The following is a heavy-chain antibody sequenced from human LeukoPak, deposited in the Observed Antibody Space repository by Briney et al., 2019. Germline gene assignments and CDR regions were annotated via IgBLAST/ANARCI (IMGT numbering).Heavy chain of an antibody. CDR1: GYTLTGYY. J-gene: IGHJ5*02. Sequence: ASVKVSCKASGYTLTGYYMHWVRQAPGQGLEWMGWINPNSGGTNYAQKFQGRVTMTRDTSISTAYMELSRLRSDDTAVYYCARVLVVPAAIGGWFDPWGQGTLVTVSS. D-gene: IGHD2-2*01. V-gene: IGHV1-2*02. CDR3: ARVLVVPAAIGGWFDP. CDR2: INPNSGGT.